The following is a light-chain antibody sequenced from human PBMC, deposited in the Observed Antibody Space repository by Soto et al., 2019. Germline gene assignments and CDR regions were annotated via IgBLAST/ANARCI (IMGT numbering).Light chain of an antibody. V-gene: IGLV2-14*01. CDR2: EVS. Sequence: QSALTQPASVSGSPGQSITISCTGTSSDVGGYNYVSWYQQHPGKAPKLMIYEVSNRSSGVSNRFSGSKSGNTASLTISGLQAEDEADYYCSSYTSISTYVFGTGTKVTVL. CDR3: SSYTSISTYV. J-gene: IGLJ1*01. CDR1: SSDVGGYNY.